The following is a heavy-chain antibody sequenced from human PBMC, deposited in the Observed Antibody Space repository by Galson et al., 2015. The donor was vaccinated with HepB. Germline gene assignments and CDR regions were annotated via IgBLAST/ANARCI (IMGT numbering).Heavy chain of an antibody. V-gene: IGHV1-69*13. D-gene: IGHD3-3*01. CDR1: GGTFSSYA. J-gene: IGHJ6*02. CDR3: ARGGPDYDFWSGKPRAHYYYGMDV. CDR2: IIPIFGTA. Sequence: SVKVSCKASGGTFSSYAISWVRQAPGQGLEWMGGIIPIFGTANYAQKFRGRVTITADESTSTAYMELSSLRSEDTAVYYCARGGPDYDFWSGKPRAHYYYGMDVWGQGTTVTVSS.